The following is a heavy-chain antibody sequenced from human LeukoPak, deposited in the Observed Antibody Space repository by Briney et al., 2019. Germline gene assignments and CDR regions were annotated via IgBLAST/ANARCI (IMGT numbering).Heavy chain of an antibody. CDR1: GGSFSGYY. J-gene: IGHJ5*02. V-gene: IGHV4-34*01. CDR2: INHSGST. CDR3: ARHLNDFDNWFDP. Sequence: SETLSLTCAVYGGSFSGYYWSWIRQPPGKGLEWIGEINHSGSTNYNPSLKSRVTISVDTSKNQFSLKLSSVTAADTAVYYCARHLNDFDNWFDPWGQGTLVTVSS. D-gene: IGHD3-3*01.